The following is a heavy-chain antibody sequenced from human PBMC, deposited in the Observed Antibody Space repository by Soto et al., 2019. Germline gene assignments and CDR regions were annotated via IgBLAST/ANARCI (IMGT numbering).Heavy chain of an antibody. V-gene: IGHV4-59*01. CDR1: GFSISCYY. J-gene: IGHJ4*02. CDR3: ARVSESRYSSSWYPLIDY. D-gene: IGHD6-13*01. Sequence: PSETLSLTCTFSGFSISCYYWSWIRQPPGKGLEWIGYIYYSGSTNYNPSLKSRVTISVDTSKNQFSLKLSSVTAADTAVYYCARVSESRYSSSWYPLIDYWGQGTLVTVPQ. CDR2: IYYSGST.